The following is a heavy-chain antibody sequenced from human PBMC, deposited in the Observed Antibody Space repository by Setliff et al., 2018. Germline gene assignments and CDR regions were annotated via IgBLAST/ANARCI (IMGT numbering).Heavy chain of an antibody. J-gene: IGHJ3*02. V-gene: IGHV3-30-3*01. CDR2: SRYAENYQ. CDR3: IRDWGGVGATNGFDI. CDR1: DLNFDKYW. D-gene: IGHD1-26*01. Sequence: PGGSLRLSCAASDLNFDKYWMTWVRQAPGKGLKWVAVSRYAENYQYYADSVKGRFTISRDNAKNTVYLQMNSLRVEDTAVYYCIRDWGGVGATNGFDIWGQGTMVTVSS.